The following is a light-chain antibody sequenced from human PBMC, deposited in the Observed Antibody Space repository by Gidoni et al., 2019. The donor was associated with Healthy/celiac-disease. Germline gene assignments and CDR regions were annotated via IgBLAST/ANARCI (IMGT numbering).Light chain of an antibody. CDR3: QQSYSTPPT. V-gene: IGKV1-39*01. J-gene: IGKJ4*01. CDR1: QSISSY. Sequence: DIQMTQSPSSLSASVGDRVTITCRASQSISSYLTWYQQKPGTAPKLLIYAASSLQSGVLSRVSGRGSGTDFTLTISSLQPEEFATYYCQQSYSTPPTCGGGTKVEIK. CDR2: AAS.